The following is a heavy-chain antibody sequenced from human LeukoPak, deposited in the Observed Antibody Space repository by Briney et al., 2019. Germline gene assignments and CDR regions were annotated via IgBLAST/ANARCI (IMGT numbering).Heavy chain of an antibody. CDR1: GFTFSDYY. CDR3: AKSRSGSANWALQIFDN. V-gene: IGHV3-11*01. Sequence: GGSLRLSCAASGFTFSDYYMSWIRQAPGKGLEWVSYISSSGSTIYYADSVKGRFTISRDNAKNSLYLQMNSLRAEDTAVYFCAKSRSGSANWALQIFDNWGQGTLVTVSS. D-gene: IGHD1-1*01. CDR2: ISSSGSTI. J-gene: IGHJ4*02.